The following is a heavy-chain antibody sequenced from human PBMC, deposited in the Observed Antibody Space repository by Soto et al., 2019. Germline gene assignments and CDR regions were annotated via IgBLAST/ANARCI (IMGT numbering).Heavy chain of an antibody. CDR3: ARGVVVVAASQLGWFDP. Sequence: QVQLVQSGAEVKKPGSSVKVSCKASGGTFSTYAISWVRQAPGQGLEWMGGIIPIFGTAKYAQKFQGRVTITADESTSTAYMELSSLRSEDTAVYYCARGVVVVAASQLGWFDPWGQGTLVTVSS. CDR1: GGTFSTYA. D-gene: IGHD2-15*01. J-gene: IGHJ5*02. V-gene: IGHV1-69*01. CDR2: IIPIFGTA.